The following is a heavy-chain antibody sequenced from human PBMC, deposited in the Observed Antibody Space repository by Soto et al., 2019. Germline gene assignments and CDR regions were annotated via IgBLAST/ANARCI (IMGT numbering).Heavy chain of an antibody. CDR1: GFTFSSYW. CDR2: INSDGSST. D-gene: IGHD6-13*01. J-gene: IGHJ4*02. CDR3: ARVVVVNIQVGSWGYYFDY. V-gene: IGHV3-74*01. Sequence: GGSLRLSCAASGFTFSSYWMHWVRQAPGKGLVWVSRINSDGSSTSYADSVKGRFTISRDNAKNTLYLQMNSLRAEDTAVYYCARVVVVNIQVGSWGYYFDYWGQGTLVTVSS.